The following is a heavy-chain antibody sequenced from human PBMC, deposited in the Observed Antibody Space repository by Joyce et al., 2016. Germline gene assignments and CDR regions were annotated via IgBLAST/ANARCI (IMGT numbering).Heavy chain of an antibody. CDR3: ARGTDYVWVSP. CDR1: GASFTLSPDW. Sequence: QVQLQQWGAGLLKPSETLSLTCGVYGASFTLSPDWFSWIRQSPEKGLEWIGEIHYAGATNYNPSFKRRVTMSVDTSKSQFFLKLTSMTAADTAVYYCARGTDYVWVSPWGQGTLVTVSS. CDR2: IHYAGAT. D-gene: IGHD3-16*01. V-gene: IGHV4-34*02. J-gene: IGHJ4*02.